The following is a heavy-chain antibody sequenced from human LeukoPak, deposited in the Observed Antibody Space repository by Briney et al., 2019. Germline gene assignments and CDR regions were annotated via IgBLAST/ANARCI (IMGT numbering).Heavy chain of an antibody. D-gene: IGHD6-19*01. CDR3: ARDQNYGYSSGWIPRNYYYYYMDV. Sequence: PGGSLRLSCAASGFTFSDYYMSWIRQAPGKGLEWVSYISSSGSTIYYADSVKGRFTISRDNAKNSLYLQMNSLRAEDTAVYYCARDQNYGYSSGWIPRNYYYYYMDVWGKGTTVTVSS. CDR2: ISSSGSTI. V-gene: IGHV3-11*04. J-gene: IGHJ6*03. CDR1: GFTFSDYY.